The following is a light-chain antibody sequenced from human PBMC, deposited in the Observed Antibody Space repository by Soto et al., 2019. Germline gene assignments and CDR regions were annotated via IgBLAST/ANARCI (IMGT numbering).Light chain of an antibody. CDR1: QSVSSSY. J-gene: IGKJ1*01. V-gene: IGKV3-20*01. Sequence: EIVLTQSPGTLSLSPGERATLSCRASQSVSSSYLAWYQQKPGQAPRLLIYGASSRATGIPDRFSGSGSGTGFTLTISRLEPQDFALYYCRQYGSSLWTFGQGSKVDIK. CDR3: RQYGSSLWT. CDR2: GAS.